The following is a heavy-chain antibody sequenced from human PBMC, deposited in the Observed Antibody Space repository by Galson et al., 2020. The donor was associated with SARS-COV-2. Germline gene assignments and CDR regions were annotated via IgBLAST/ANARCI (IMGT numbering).Heavy chain of an antibody. J-gene: IGHJ6*02. CDR1: GGSASSSSYY. CDR3: TRPGRDNGYSRYLGDEYAMDV. V-gene: IGHV4-39*01. CDR2: IYYTGST. Sequence: PETLSLTCTDPGGSASSSSYYWGWIRQPPGKGLEWIRRIYYTGSTHYTPSFQSRVTISVDTCKNLVSLQLTAVTAADTGVYYCTRPGRDNGYSRYLGDEYAMDVWGRGTTVTVSS. D-gene: IGHD5-18*01.